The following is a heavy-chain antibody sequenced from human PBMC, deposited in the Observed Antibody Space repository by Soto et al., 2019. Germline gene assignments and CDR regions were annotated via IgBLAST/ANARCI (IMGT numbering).Heavy chain of an antibody. J-gene: IGHJ6*02. CDR3: ARDVMVRSYNAYYYYYGMDV. CDR1: GGTFSSYA. D-gene: IGHD3-10*01. Sequence: QVQLVQSGAEVKKPGSSVKVSCKASGGTFSSYAISWVRQAPGQGLEWMGGIIPIFGTANYAQKFQGRVTITADKSTSTAYMELSSLRSEDTAVYYCARDVMVRSYNAYYYYYGMDVWGHGTTVTVSS. CDR2: IIPIFGTA. V-gene: IGHV1-69*06.